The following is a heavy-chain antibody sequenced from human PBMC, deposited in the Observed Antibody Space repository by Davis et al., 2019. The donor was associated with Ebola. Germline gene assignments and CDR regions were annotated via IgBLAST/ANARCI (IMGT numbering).Heavy chain of an antibody. V-gene: IGHV4-39*07. CDR2: IYYTGKT. J-gene: IGHJ4*02. Sequence: SETLSLTCSVSGGSISSSGYYWGWIRQPPGKGLEWIGSIYYTGKTYYSPSLKSRVTISVDTSKNQFSLKLSSVTAADTAVYYCARGAAATYYWGQGTLVTVSS. D-gene: IGHD2-2*01. CDR1: GGSISSSGYY. CDR3: ARGAAATYY.